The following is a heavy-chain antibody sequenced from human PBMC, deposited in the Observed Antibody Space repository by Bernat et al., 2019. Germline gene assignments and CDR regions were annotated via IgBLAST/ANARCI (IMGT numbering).Heavy chain of an antibody. Sequence: EVQLVDSGGGLVQPGWSLRLSCAASGFTFSDHYIDCVRQAPGKWLDWVGRIRNKANNYTTKYAASVKGRFNNERDDSKNSLYLQMNSLKTEETAVYFCARVTVLSGNYYLDFWGQGTLVNVSS. CDR3: ARVTVLSGNYYLDF. D-gene: IGHD4-11*01. J-gene: IGHJ4*02. V-gene: IGHV3-72*01. CDR1: GFTFSDHY. CDR2: IRNKANNYTT.